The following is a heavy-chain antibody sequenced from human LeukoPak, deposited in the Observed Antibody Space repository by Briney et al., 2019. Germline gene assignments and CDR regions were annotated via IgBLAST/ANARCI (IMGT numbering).Heavy chain of an antibody. CDR1: GFTFSSYG. CDR3: ASLTTNGRSSGYLPHY. V-gene: IGHV3-33*01. Sequence: GGSLRLSCAASGFTFSSYGMHWVRQAPGKGLEWVAVIWYDGSNKYYADSVKGRFTISRDNSKNTLYLQMNSLRAEDTAVYYCASLTTNGRSSGYLPHYWGQGTLVTVSS. CDR2: IWYDGSNK. D-gene: IGHD6-19*01. J-gene: IGHJ4*02.